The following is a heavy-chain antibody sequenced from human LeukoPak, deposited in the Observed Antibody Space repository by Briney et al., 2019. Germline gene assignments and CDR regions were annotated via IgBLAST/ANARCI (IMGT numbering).Heavy chain of an antibody. D-gene: IGHD2-2*02. CDR2: INPSGGST. CDR1: GYTFTSYY. V-gene: IGHV1-46*01. Sequence: GASVKVSCKASGYTFTSYYMHWVRQAPGQGLEWMGIINPSGGSTSYAQKFQGRVTMTEDTSTDTAYMELSSLRSEDTAVYYCATAQYCSSTSCYRDLYYFDYWGQGTLVTVSS. CDR3: ATAQYCSSTSCYRDLYYFDY. J-gene: IGHJ4*02.